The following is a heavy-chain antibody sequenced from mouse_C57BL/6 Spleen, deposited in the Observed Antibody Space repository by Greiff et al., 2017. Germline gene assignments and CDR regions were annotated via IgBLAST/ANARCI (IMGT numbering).Heavy chain of an antibody. J-gene: IGHJ3*01. CDR1: GYTFTSYW. CDR2: IDPSDSYT. D-gene: IGHD1-1*01. V-gene: IGHV1-69*01. Sequence: QVQLQQPGAELVMPGASVKLSCKASGYTFTSYWMHWVKQRPGQGLEWIGEIDPSDSYTNYNQKFKGKSTLTVDKSSSTAYMQLSSLTSEDSAVYYCARGDGSSSGWFAYWGQGTLVTVSA. CDR3: ARGDGSSSGWFAY.